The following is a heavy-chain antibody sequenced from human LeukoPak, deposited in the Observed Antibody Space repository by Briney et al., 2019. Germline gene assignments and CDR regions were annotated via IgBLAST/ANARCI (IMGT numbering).Heavy chain of an antibody. V-gene: IGHV4-39*07. CDR2: IYYSGST. D-gene: IGHD6-6*01. J-gene: IGHJ4*02. CDR3: ARDPRPLDY. Sequence: EWIGSIYYSGSTYYNPSLKSRVTISVDTSRNQFSLKLSSVTAADTAVYYCARDPRPLDYWGQGTLVTVSS.